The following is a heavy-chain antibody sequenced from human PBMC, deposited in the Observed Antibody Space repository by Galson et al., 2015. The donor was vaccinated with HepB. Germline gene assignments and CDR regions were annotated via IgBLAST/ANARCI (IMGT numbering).Heavy chain of an antibody. J-gene: IGHJ2*01. Sequence: SLRLSCAASGFTVSSNYMSWVRQAPGKGLEWVSVIYSGGSTYYADSVKGRFTISRDNSKNTLYLQMNSLRAEDTAVYYCARDRMSGWYSFTGGADFDFWGRGTLVTVSS. V-gene: IGHV3-53*01. CDR2: IYSGGST. CDR3: ARDRMSGWYSFTGGADFDF. CDR1: GFTVSSNY. D-gene: IGHD6-19*01.